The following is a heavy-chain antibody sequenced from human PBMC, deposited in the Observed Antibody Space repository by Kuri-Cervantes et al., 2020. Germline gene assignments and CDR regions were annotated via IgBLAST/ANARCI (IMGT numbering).Heavy chain of an antibody. D-gene: IGHD3-3*01. V-gene: IGHV3-20*04. CDR3: ARGGDNFWSVHYYMDV. J-gene: IGHJ6*03. CDR1: GFTFDDYG. CDR2: INWNGGST. Sequence: GESLKISCAASGFTFDDYGMSWVRQAPGKGLEWVSGINWNGGSTGYADSVKGRFTISRDNAKNSLYLQMSSLRAEDTAVYFCARGGDNFWSVHYYMDVWGKGTTVTVSS.